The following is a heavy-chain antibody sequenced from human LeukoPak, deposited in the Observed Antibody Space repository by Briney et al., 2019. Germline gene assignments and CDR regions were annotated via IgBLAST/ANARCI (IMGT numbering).Heavy chain of an antibody. CDR3: ARVRYGSKFFFLDY. J-gene: IGHJ4*02. CDR2: IKQDGSEK. Sequence: GGSLRLSCAASGFTFSSYWMTWVRQAPGKGLEWVANIKQDGSEKYYVDSVKGRFTISKDIAKNSLCLQMNSLRAEDTAVYYCARVRYGSKFFFLDYLGQGNLVTVFS. V-gene: IGHV3-7*01. D-gene: IGHD6-13*01. CDR1: GFTFSSYW.